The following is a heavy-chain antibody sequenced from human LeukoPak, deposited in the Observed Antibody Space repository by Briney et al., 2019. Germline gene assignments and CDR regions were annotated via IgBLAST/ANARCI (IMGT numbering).Heavy chain of an antibody. CDR3: ARRQYSGYDFDF. Sequence: GESLKISCKASGYIFTNYWIGWVRQMPGKGLEWMGIIYPRDSDTRYSPSFQGQVTVSADKSISTAYLQWNTLEASDTAMYYCARRQYSGYDFDFWGQGTLVTV. J-gene: IGHJ4*02. V-gene: IGHV5-51*01. CDR1: GYIFTNYW. D-gene: IGHD5-12*01. CDR2: IYPRDSDT.